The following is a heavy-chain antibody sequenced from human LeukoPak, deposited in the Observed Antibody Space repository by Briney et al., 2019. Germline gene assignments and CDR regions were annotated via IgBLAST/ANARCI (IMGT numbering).Heavy chain of an antibody. Sequence: ASVKVSCKASGYTFTSYGISWVRQAPGQGLEWMGWISAYNGNTNYAQKLQGRVTMTTDTSTSTAYMELRSLRSDDTAVYYCARELYYYDSSGYLLWGQRTLVTVSS. D-gene: IGHD3-22*01. J-gene: IGHJ4*02. CDR3: ARELYYYDSSGYLL. CDR2: ISAYNGNT. CDR1: GYTFTSYG. V-gene: IGHV1-18*01.